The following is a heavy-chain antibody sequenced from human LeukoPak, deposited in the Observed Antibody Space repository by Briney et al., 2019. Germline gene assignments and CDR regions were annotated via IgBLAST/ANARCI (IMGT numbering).Heavy chain of an antibody. CDR3: AKVWYRIAAAGYYFDY. D-gene: IGHD6-13*01. J-gene: IGHJ4*02. V-gene: IGHV3-23*01. CDR1: GFTFNSYA. Sequence: GGSVRLSCAASGFTFNSYAMSWVRQAPGKGLEWVSSISGSGGSTYYADSVKGRFTISRDNSKNTLYLQMNSLRAEDTAVYYCAKVWYRIAAAGYYFDYWGQGTLVTVSS. CDR2: ISGSGGST.